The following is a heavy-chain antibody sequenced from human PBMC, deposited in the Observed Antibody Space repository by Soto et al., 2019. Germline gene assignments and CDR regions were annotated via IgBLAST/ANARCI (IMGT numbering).Heavy chain of an antibody. CDR3: ARVVGSLGHWFDP. J-gene: IGHJ5*02. D-gene: IGHD1-26*01. Sequence: QVQLEQSGAEVKKPGASVKVSCKASGYTFTSYGISWVRQAPGQGLEWMGRISAYNGNTNYAQKLQGRDTITTDTPTSTANMELRSLRSDDTAVYYCARVVGSLGHWFDPWGQGTLGTVSS. CDR2: ISAYNGNT. CDR1: GYTFTSYG. V-gene: IGHV1-18*01.